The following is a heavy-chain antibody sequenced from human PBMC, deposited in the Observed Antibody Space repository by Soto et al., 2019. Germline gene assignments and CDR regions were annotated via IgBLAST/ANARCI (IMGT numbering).Heavy chain of an antibody. V-gene: IGHV1-69*12. CDR1: GGAFSDYA. J-gene: IGHJ6*02. Sequence: QVQLVQSGAEVKKPGSSVKVSCKASGGAFSDYAFSWVRQAPGQGLEWLGGIMPIFRAPDYAQKFQGRVTITADEFTSTAYMEMNSLRSEDTAVYYCASWLKGPDIGNYYNGMDVWGQGTTVTVS. CDR2: IMPIFRAP. D-gene: IGHD2-15*01. CDR3: ASWLKGPDIGNYYNGMDV.